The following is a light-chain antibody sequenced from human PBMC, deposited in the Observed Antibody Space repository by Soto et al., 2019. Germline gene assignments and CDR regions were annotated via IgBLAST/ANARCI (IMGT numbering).Light chain of an antibody. CDR1: QSVSSSY. V-gene: IGKV3-20*01. Sequence: EIVLTQSPGALSLSPGERATLSCRASQSVSSSYLAWYQHKPGQAPRLLIYASSNRATGIPDRFSGSASGTDFTPTINRLEPEDFAVYYCQLYGISPHFGQGTRLEIK. CDR3: QLYGISPH. J-gene: IGKJ5*01. CDR2: ASS.